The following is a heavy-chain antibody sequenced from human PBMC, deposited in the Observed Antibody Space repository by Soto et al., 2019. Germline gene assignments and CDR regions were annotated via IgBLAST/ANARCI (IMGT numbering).Heavy chain of an antibody. CDR2: IYYSGST. J-gene: IGHJ6*02. V-gene: IGHV4-39*01. CDR3: EANGYCYYGMDV. Sequence: PSETLSLTCTVSGGSISSSSYYWGWIRQPPGKGLEWIGSIYYSGSTYYNPSLKSRVTISVDTSKNQFSLKLSSVTAADTAVYYCEANGYCYYGMDVWGQGTTVTVSS. CDR1: GGSISSSSYY. D-gene: IGHD1-1*01.